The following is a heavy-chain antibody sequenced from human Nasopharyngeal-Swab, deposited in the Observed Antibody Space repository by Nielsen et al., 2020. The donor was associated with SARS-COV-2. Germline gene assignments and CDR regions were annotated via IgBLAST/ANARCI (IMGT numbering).Heavy chain of an antibody. V-gene: IGHV4-59*02. Sequence: SETLSLTCTVSGDSGISSYWSWLRQTPGKGLEWIGSIYQNGYTNYNPSLKSRITMSIETSRKQFSLRLRSATAADTAMYYCAKEGEGGPNYFEFWVQGNLVTVSS. D-gene: IGHD3-10*01. CDR3: AKEGEGGPNYFEF. CDR2: IYQNGYT. J-gene: IGHJ4*02. CDR1: GDSGISSY.